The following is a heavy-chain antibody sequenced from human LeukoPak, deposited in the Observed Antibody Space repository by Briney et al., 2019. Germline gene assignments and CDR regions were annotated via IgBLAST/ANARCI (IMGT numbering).Heavy chain of an antibody. J-gene: IGHJ5*02. CDR3: ARGLNNWNDDWFDP. V-gene: IGHV3-66*01. Sequence: GGSLRLSCAASGFTVSSNYMSWVRQAPGKGLEWVSVIYSGGSTYYADSVKGRFTISRDNSKNTLYLQMNSLSAEDTAVYYCARGLNNWNDDWFDPWGQGTLVTVSS. D-gene: IGHD1-20*01. CDR2: IYSGGST. CDR1: GFTVSSNY.